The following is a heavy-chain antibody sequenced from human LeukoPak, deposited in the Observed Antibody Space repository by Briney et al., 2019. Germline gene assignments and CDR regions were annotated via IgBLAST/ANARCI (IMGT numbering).Heavy chain of an antibody. V-gene: IGHV4-59*08. J-gene: IGHJ5*02. D-gene: IGHD3-22*01. CDR3: ARHMVPKSYDSKNWFDP. CDR1: GGSISSYY. Sequence: SETLSLTCTVSGGSISSYYWSWIRQPPGKGLEWIGYIYYSGSTNYNPSLKSRVTISVDTSKNQFSLKLSSVTAADTAVYYCARHMVPKSYDSKNWFDPWGQGTLVTVSS. CDR2: IYYSGST.